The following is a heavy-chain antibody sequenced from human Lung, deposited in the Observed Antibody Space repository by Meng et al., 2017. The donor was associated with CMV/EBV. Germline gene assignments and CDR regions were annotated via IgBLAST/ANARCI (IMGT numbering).Heavy chain of an antibody. CDR1: GLTFSGSA. Sequence: GSLKSSXADSGLTFSGSAMLWVRQASGKGLEWVGSIRSKANSYATGCAASVKGMVTIARDDSKTTAYLQMNSLKTEDTAVYYFTPVPLTENDGGYWGQGTLVTVSS. CDR3: TPVPLTENDGGY. CDR2: IRSKANSYAT. J-gene: IGHJ4*02. V-gene: IGHV3-73*01. D-gene: IGHD7-27*01.